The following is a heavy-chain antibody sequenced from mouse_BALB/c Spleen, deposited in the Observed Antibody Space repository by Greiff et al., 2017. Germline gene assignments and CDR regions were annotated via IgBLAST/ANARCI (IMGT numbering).Heavy chain of an antibody. J-gene: IGHJ3*01. V-gene: IGHV1-14*01. D-gene: IGHD2-4*01. CDR3: AREGLRLGAWFAY. Sequence: QLQESGPELVKPGASVKMSCKASGYTFTSYVMHWVKQKPGQGLEWIGYINPYNDGTKYNEKFKGKATLTSDKSSSTAYMELSSLTSEDSAVYYCAREGLRLGAWFAYWGQGTLVTVSA. CDR2: INPYNDGT. CDR1: GYTFTSYV.